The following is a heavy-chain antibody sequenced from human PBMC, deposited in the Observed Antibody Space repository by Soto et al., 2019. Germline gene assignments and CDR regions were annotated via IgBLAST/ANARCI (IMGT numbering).Heavy chain of an antibody. CDR2: IYWDDDK. Sequence: QITLKESGPTLVKPTQTLTLTCTFSGFSLSSSGVGVGWIRQPPGKALEWLAPIYWDDDKRYSPSLKSRLTIPKDTSKNQVVLTLTNMDPVDTATYYCAHRLDRAYFDYWGQGTLVIVSS. J-gene: IGHJ4*02. D-gene: IGHD3-9*01. V-gene: IGHV2-5*02. CDR3: AHRLDRAYFDY. CDR1: GFSLSSSGVG.